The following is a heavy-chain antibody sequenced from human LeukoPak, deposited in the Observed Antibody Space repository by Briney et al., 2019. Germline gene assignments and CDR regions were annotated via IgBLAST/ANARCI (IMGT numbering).Heavy chain of an antibody. D-gene: IGHD6-19*01. CDR3: ARDTTSGWSFDY. J-gene: IGHJ4*02. Sequence: GGSLRLSCTASGFTFSSYPMHWVRQAPGKGLEYVSAILGNGDSSFYADSVKGRFTISRDNSKNTLHLQMGSLRADDMAVYYCARDTTSGWSFDYWGQGTQVTVSS. V-gene: IGHV3-64*02. CDR2: ILGNGDSS. CDR1: GFTFSSYP.